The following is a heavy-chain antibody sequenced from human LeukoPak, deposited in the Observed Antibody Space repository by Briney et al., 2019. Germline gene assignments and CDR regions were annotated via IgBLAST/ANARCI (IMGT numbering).Heavy chain of an antibody. CDR3: AREREVNGRNIDY. CDR1: GFTDSSNY. CDR2: IYSGGST. D-gene: IGHD2-21*01. V-gene: IGHV3-66*02. J-gene: IGHJ4*02. Sequence: GGSLRLSCAASGFTDSSNYMSWVRQAPGKGLEWVSVIYSGGSTYYADSVKGRFTISRDNSKNTLYLQMNSLRAEDTAVYYCAREREVNGRNIDYWGQGTLVTVSS.